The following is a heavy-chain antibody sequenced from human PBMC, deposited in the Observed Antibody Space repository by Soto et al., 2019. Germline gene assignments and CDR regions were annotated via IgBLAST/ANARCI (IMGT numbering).Heavy chain of an antibody. D-gene: IGHD4-17*01. CDR3: AHRRISYGDWDGGYFDF. CDR2: IYWDDDK. J-gene: IGHJ4*02. CDR1: GFSLSTSGVG. Sequence: QITLKESGPTRVKPTQTLTLTCTFSGFSLSTSGVGVGWIRQPPGKALERLALIYWDDDKRYSPSLKSRLSITNYTSEIQVVLTMSHIQPVDTATYYCAHRRISYGDWDGGYFDFWGQGTPVTVSS. V-gene: IGHV2-5*02.